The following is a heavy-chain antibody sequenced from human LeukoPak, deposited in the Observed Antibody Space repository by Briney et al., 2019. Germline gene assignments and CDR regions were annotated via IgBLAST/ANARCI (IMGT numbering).Heavy chain of an antibody. D-gene: IGHD2-15*01. CDR1: GFTFSDYY. CDR3: AKVARRDRFDY. Sequence: GGSLRLSCAVSGFTFSDYYMTWIRQAPGKGLEWVSYISTSSRYINYADSVKGRFTISRDNAKNSLYLQMNSLRVEDTAVYYCAKVARRDRFDYWGQGTLVTVSS. V-gene: IGHV3-11*05. J-gene: IGHJ4*02. CDR2: ISTSSRYI.